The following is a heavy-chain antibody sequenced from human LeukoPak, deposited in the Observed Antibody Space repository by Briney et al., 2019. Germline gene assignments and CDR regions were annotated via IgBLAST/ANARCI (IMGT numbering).Heavy chain of an antibody. CDR3: ARGPLYNYNCFDY. D-gene: IGHD1-20*01. CDR1: GYTFTDYH. J-gene: IGHJ4*02. V-gene: IGHV1-2*02. CDR2: INPNSGDT. Sequence: GASVKVSCKASGYTFTDYHMHWVRQAPGQGLEWMGWINPNSGDTNYAQKFQGRVTMTRDTSISTAYMDLSRLRSDDTAVYFCARGPLYNYNCFDYWGQETLVTVSS.